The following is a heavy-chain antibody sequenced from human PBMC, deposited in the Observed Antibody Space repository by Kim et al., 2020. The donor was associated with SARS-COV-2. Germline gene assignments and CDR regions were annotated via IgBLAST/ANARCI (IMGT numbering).Heavy chain of an antibody. D-gene: IGHD6-19*01. J-gene: IGHJ4*02. CDR1: GFTFDIYD. V-gene: IGHV3-23*01. CDR3: AKVTLAVASQN. Sequence: GGSLRLSCAASGFTFDIYDMSWVRQAPGKGLEWVSAITGNGIGTYYADSVKGRFTISRDNSNKTLYLQMNSLRAEDTAVYYCAKVTLAVASQNWGRGTLVTVSS. CDR2: ITGNGIGT.